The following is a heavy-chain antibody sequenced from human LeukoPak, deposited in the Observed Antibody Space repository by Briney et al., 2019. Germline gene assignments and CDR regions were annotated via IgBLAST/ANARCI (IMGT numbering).Heavy chain of an antibody. D-gene: IGHD5-12*01. CDR3: ARAIPDIVATIYFDY. J-gene: IGHJ4*02. Sequence: SVKVSCKASGGTFSSYAISWVRQAPGQGLEWMGGIIPIFGTANYAQKFQGRVTITADKSTSTAYMELSSLRSEDTAVYYCARAIPDIVATIYFDYWGQGTLVTVSS. CDR1: GGTFSSYA. CDR2: IIPIFGTA. V-gene: IGHV1-69*06.